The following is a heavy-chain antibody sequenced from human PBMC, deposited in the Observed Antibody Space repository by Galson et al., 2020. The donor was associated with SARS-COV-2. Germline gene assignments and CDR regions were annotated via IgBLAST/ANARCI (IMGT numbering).Heavy chain of an antibody. CDR3: ARRRMFTSGGGMNSVDV. CDR2: LYPGDSKN. J-gene: IGHJ3*01. CDR1: GYSFVSYY. V-gene: IGHV5-51*01. D-gene: IGHD3-16*01. Sequence: GESLKISCKGSGYSFVSYYIVWVRQMPGKGLEWMGILYPGDSKNTYSPAFQGQVTISADKSSDVASLQWNSLKASDTARYYCARRRMFTSGGGMNSVDVWGQGTMVTVA.